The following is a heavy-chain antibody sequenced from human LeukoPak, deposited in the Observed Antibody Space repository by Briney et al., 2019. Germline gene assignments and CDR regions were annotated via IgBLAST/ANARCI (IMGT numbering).Heavy chain of an antibody. V-gene: IGHV3-11*01. D-gene: IGHD3-16*01. CDR2: ISNSGNTI. J-gene: IGHJ4*02. CDR1: GFTFGDYY. Sequence: PGGSLRLSCAASGFTFGDYYMTWIRQAPGKGLEWVSYISNSGNTIKEADSVKGRFAISRDNAQNSLFLQMKSLRAEDTAVYYCARYRVITNDYFDSGGQGTLVTVSS. CDR3: ARYRVITNDYFDS.